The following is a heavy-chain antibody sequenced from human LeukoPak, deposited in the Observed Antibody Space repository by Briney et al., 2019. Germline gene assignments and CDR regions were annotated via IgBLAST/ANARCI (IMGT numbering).Heavy chain of an antibody. CDR3: ASLSVTGSYGMDV. D-gene: IGHD3-9*01. CDR1: GFTFSSYA. J-gene: IGHJ6*04. Sequence: GGSLRLSCAASGFTFSSYAMSWVRQAPGKGLEWVSAISGSGGSAYYADSVKGRFTISRDNSKNTLYLQMNSLRAEDTAVYYCASLSVTGSYGMDVWGKGTTVTVSS. CDR2: ISGSGGSA. V-gene: IGHV3-23*01.